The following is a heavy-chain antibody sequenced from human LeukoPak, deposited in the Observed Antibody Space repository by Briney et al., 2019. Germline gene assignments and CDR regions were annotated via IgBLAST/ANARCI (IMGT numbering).Heavy chain of an antibody. J-gene: IGHJ3*02. D-gene: IGHD5-12*01. Sequence: SGGSLRLSCAASGFTFSSYSMNWVRQAPGKWQVWVSYICSSSSTIYYADSVKGRFTISRDNAKDSLYLQIYNLCGEDTAVLCGARDSGYDVAFDICGERTKVTVSS. V-gene: IGHV3-48*01. CDR3: ARDSGYDVAFDI. CDR2: ICSSSSTI. CDR1: GFTFSSYS.